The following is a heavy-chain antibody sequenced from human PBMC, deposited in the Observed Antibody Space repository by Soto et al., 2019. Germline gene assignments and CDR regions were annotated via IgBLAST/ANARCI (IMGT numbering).Heavy chain of an antibody. CDR3: ARATGGSFPHYYYYMDV. V-gene: IGHV3-66*01. Sequence: GGSLRLSCSASGFTFSSNYMDWVRQAPGKGLEWVSVIYSGGSTYYADSVKGRFTISRDNSKNTLYIQMNSLRAEDTAVYYCARATGGSFPHYYYYMDVWGKGTTVTVSS. CDR2: IYSGGST. D-gene: IGHD2-15*01. J-gene: IGHJ6*03. CDR1: GFTFSSNY.